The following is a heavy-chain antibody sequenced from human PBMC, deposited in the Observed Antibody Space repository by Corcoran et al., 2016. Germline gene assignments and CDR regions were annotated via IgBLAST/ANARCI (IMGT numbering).Heavy chain of an antibody. CDR3: ATHASSGSYEDYFAY. CDR2: ISRSSGTV. D-gene: IGHD1-26*01. J-gene: IGHJ4*01. CDR1: GFTFSSSN. V-gene: IGHV3-48*02. Sequence: EVRLVESGGGLVPPGGSLRLSCAASGFTFSSSNMDWVRQAPGKRLEWVSYISRSSGTVYYTDSVKGRFTISRDNVENSLYLQMNSLRDEDTAVYYCATHASSGSYEDYFAYWGHGTLVTVSS.